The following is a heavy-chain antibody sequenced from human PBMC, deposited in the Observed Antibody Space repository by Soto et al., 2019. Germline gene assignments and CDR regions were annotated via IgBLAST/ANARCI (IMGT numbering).Heavy chain of an antibody. CDR2: INPSGGST. CDR3: ARGDWNYYYGMDV. Sequence: ASVNVSCKTSGYTNTGYYMHWVRQAPGQGFEWMGIINPSGGSTTYAQKFQGRVTMTRDTSTSTVYMELSSLRSEDTAVYYCARGDWNYYYGMDVWGQGTTVTLSS. D-gene: IGHD2-21*01. J-gene: IGHJ6*02. CDR1: GYTNTGYY. V-gene: IGHV1-46*03.